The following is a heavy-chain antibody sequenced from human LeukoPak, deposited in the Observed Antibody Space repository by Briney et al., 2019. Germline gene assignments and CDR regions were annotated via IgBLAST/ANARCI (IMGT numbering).Heavy chain of an antibody. CDR2: VSSTSSTI. D-gene: IGHD6-19*01. J-gene: IGHJ4*02. Sequence: SGGSLRLSCTASGFTFSSYSMNWVRQAPGKGLEWLSFVSSTSSTIYYADSVKGRFTISRDNAKNSLYLQMNSLRAEDTALYYCAKDTVWSSGWPGLFDYWGQGTLVTVPS. CDR3: AKDTVWSSGWPGLFDY. V-gene: IGHV3-48*01. CDR1: GFTFSSYS.